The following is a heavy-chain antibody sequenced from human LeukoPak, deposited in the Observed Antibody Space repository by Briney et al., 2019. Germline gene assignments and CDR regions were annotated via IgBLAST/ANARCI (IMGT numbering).Heavy chain of an antibody. V-gene: IGHV4-31*03. CDR3: ARVCQRDGGSGSYSASFDY. J-gene: IGHJ4*02. D-gene: IGHD3-10*01. CDR2: IYYSGST. Sequence: PSETLSLTCTVSGGSISSGGYYWSWIRQHPGKGLEWIGYIYYSGSTYYNPSLKSRVTISVDTSKNQFSLKLSSVTAADTAVYYCARVCQRDGGSGSYSASFDYWGQGTLVTVSS. CDR1: GGSISSGGYY.